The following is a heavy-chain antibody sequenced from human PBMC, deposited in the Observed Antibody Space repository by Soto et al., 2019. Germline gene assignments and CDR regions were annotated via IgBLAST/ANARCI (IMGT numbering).Heavy chain of an antibody. CDR3: ARLRRAQYYYYYYGMDV. J-gene: IGHJ6*02. Sequence: PSETLPLTCAVYGGSFSGDYWSWIRQPPGKGLEWIGEINHSGSTNYNPSLKSRVTISVDTSKNQFSLKLSSVTAADTAVYYCARLRRAQYYYYYYGMDVWGQGTTVTVSS. CDR2: INHSGST. CDR1: GGSFSGDY. D-gene: IGHD3-16*01. V-gene: IGHV4-34*01.